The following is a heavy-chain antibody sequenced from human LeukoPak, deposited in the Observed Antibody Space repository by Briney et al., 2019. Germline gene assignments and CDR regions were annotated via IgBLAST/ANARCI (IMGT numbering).Heavy chain of an antibody. J-gene: IGHJ5*02. Sequence: SETLSLTCAVSGGSISSGGYSWSWIRQPPGKGLEWIGYIYHSGSTYCNPSLKSRVTISVDRSKNQFSLKLSSVTAADTAVYYCARGGAPYSSSWYGWFDPWGQGTLVTVSS. CDR2: IYHSGST. CDR3: ARGGAPYSSSWYGWFDP. D-gene: IGHD6-13*01. CDR1: GGSISSGGYS. V-gene: IGHV4-30-2*01.